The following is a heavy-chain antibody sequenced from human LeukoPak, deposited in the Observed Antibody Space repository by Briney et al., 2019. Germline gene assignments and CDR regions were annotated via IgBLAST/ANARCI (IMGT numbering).Heavy chain of an antibody. CDR3: ARHRAYSSSSPFDY. D-gene: IGHD6-6*01. CDR2: IYTSGST. Sequence: SETLSLTCTVSGGSISSYYWSWIRQPAGKGLEWIGRIYTSGSTNYNPSLKSRVTMSVDTSKNQFSLKLSSVTAADTAVYYCARHRAYSSSSPFDYWGQGTLVTVSS. J-gene: IGHJ4*02. V-gene: IGHV4-4*07. CDR1: GGSISSYY.